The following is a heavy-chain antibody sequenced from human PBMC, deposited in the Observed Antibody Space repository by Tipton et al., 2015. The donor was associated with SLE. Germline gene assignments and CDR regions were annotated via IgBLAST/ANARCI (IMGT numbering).Heavy chain of an antibody. J-gene: IGHJ6*02. V-gene: IGHV3-30*04. CDR1: GFTFSSYA. D-gene: IGHD2-2*01. Sequence: SLRLSCAASGFTFSSYAMHWVRQAPGKGLEWVAVISYDGSNKYYADSVKGRFTVSRDNSKNTLYLQMNSLRAEDTAVYYCARAEDIVVVPAGSYGMDVWGQGTTVTVSS. CDR3: ARAEDIVVVPAGSYGMDV. CDR2: ISYDGSNK.